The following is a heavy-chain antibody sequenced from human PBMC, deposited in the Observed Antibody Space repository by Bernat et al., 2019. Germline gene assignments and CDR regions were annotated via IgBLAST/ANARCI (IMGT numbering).Heavy chain of an antibody. D-gene: IGHD6-13*01. V-gene: IGHV3-74*01. Sequence: EVQLVESGGGLVQPGGSLRLSCAASGFTFSSYWMHWVRQAPGKGLVWVSRINSDGSSTSYADSVKGRFTISRDNAKNTLYLQMNSLRAEDTAVYYCARSDFSSSWTNYYYYGMDVWGQGTTVTVSS. CDR1: GFTFSSYW. CDR2: INSDGSST. CDR3: ARSDFSSSWTNYYYYGMDV. J-gene: IGHJ6*02.